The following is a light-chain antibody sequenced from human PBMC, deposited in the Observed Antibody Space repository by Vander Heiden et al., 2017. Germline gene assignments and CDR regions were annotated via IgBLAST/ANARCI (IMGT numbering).Light chain of an antibody. CDR2: END. CDR1: SSNVGDNY. CDR3: GTWYSSLSSWV. V-gene: IGLV1-51*02. J-gene: IGLJ3*02. Sequence: QSVWTQPPTVSEAPGQKVTISCSGSSSNVGDNYVSWYQQLPGTAPKLLIYENDKRPSGIPDRFSGSKSGTSATLGITGLQTGDEADYYCGTWYSSLSSWVFGGGTKLTVL.